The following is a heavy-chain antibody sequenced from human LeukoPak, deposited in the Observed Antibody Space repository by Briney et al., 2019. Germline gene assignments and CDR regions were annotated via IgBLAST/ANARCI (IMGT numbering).Heavy chain of an antibody. CDR2: ISWNSGSI. Sequence: PGGSLRLSCAASGFTFDDYAMHWVRQAPGKGLEWVSGISWNSGSIGYADSVKGRFTISRDNAKNSLYLQMNSLRAEDMALYYCAKDSELELRAGASNFDYWGQGTLVTVSS. CDR3: AKDSELELRAGASNFDY. D-gene: IGHD1-7*01. J-gene: IGHJ4*02. CDR1: GFTFDDYA. V-gene: IGHV3-9*03.